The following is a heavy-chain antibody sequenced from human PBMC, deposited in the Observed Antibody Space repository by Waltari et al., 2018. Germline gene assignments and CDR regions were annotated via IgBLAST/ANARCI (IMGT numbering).Heavy chain of an antibody. D-gene: IGHD3-3*01. J-gene: IGHJ6*02. Sequence: EVQLVESGGGLVQPGGSLRLSCAASGFTFGSYAMSWVRPAPGKGLEWVSAISGSGGSTSYTDSVKGRFSIARYNSKNTLNLKMNSLRAEDTAVYYWAKDRRLVLRFVEWLPGQAMDVWGQGATVTVSS. CDR2: ISGSGGST. CDR1: GFTFGSYA. V-gene: IGHV3-23*04. CDR3: AKDRRLVLRFVEWLPGQAMDV.